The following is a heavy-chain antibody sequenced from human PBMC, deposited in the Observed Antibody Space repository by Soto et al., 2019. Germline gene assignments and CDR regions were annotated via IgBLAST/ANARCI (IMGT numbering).Heavy chain of an antibody. CDR2: ISATGGST. CDR1: GCTFNNYA. V-gene: IGHV3-23*01. J-gene: IGHJ4*02. CDR3: AKDRLAGNFDY. Sequence: GGSMRLSCAASGCTFNNYAMNWVRQAPGKGLEWVATISATGGSTYYADSVKGRFTISRDNSKNTLYLQMNGLRVEDTAVYYCAKDRLAGNFDYWGQGTQVTVSS.